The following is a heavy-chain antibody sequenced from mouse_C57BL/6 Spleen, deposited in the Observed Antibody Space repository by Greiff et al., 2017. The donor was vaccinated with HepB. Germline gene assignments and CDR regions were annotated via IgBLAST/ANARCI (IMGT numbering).Heavy chain of an antibody. CDR1: GFTFSSYA. CDR3: ARDQGDWVWFAY. V-gene: IGHV5-4*01. CDR2: ISDGGSYT. J-gene: IGHJ3*01. D-gene: IGHD4-1*01. Sequence: EVHLVESGGGLVKPGGSLKLSCAASGFTFSSYAMSWVRQTPEKRLEWVATISDGGSYTYYPDNVKGRFTISRDNAKNNLYLQMSHLKSEDTAMYYCARDQGDWVWFAYWGQGTLVTVSA.